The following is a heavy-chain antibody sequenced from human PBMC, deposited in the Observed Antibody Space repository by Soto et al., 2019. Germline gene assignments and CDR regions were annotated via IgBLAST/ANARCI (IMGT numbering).Heavy chain of an antibody. CDR1: GFTFGDYA. V-gene: IGHV3-49*03. CDR3: TRGGIVVVPDSQGDY. CDR2: IRSKAYGGTT. J-gene: IGHJ4*02. Sequence: GGSLRLSCTASGFTFGDYAMSWFRQAPGKGLEWVGFIRSKAYGGTTEYAASVKGRFTISRDDSKSIAYLQMNSLKTEDTAVYYCTRGGIVVVPDSQGDYWGQGTLVTVSS. D-gene: IGHD2-2*01.